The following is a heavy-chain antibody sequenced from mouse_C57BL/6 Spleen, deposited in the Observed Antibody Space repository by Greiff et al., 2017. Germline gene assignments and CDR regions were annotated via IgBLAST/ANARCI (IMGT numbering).Heavy chain of an antibody. Sequence: EVKLMESGGGLVKPGGSLKLSCAASGFTFSDYGMHWVRQAPEKGLEWVAYISSGSSTIYYADTVKGRYTISRDNAKNTLFLQMTSLRSEDTAMYYCAVCYYGSSPLTNAMGGWGQGTSVTVA. CDR1: GFTFSDYG. V-gene: IGHV5-17*01. D-gene: IGHD1-1*01. J-gene: IGHJ4*01. CDR2: ISSGSSTI. CDR3: AVCYYGSSPLTNAMGG.